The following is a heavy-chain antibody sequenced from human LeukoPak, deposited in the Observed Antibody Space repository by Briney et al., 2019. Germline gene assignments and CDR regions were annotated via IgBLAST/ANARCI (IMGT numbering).Heavy chain of an antibody. J-gene: IGHJ4*02. D-gene: IGHD4-17*01. CDR1: GDSINPYY. CDR2: IYYSGNT. V-gene: IGHV4-59*01. Sequence: SETLSLTCAVSGDSINPYYWSWIRQPPGKGLEWIGYIYYSGNTKYNPSLKSRVTISVDTSKNQFSLKLSSVTAADTAVYYCARSATVTTGYFDYWGQGTLVTVSS. CDR3: ARSATVTTGYFDY.